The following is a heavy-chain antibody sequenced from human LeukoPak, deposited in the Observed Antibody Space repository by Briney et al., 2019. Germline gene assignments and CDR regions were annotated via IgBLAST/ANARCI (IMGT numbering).Heavy chain of an antibody. V-gene: IGHV4-34*01. CDR1: GGSFSGYY. D-gene: IGHD3-10*01. CDR3: AYSGSYTHTSNWFDP. J-gene: IGHJ5*02. CDR2: INHSGST. Sequence: KPSETLSLTCAVYGGSFSGYYWSWIRQPPGKGLEWIGEINHSGSTNYNPSLKSRVTISVDTSKNQFSLKLSSVTAADTAVYYCAYSGSYTHTSNWFDPWGQGTLVTVSS.